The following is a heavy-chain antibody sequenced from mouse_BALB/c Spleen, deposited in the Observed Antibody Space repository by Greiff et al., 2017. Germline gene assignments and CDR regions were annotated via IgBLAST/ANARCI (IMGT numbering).Heavy chain of an antibody. CDR1: GYSITSDYA. D-gene: IGHD1-2*01. V-gene: IGHV3-2*02. J-gene: IGHJ3*01. CDR2: ISYSGST. Sequence: EVQRVESGPGLVKPSQSLSLTCTVTGYSITSDYAWNWIRQFPGNKLEWMGYISYSGSTSYNPSLKSRISITRDTSKNQFFLQLNSVTTEDTATYYCARGGHYYGSWFAYWGQGTLVTVSA. CDR3: ARGGHYYGSWFAY.